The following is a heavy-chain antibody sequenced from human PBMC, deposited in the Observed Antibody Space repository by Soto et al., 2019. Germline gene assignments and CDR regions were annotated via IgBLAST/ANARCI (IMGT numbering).Heavy chain of an antibody. J-gene: IGHJ6*02. CDR2: IIPIFGTA. CDR3: ARASSTGTTHPYYYYYGMDV. D-gene: IGHD1-7*01. CDR1: GGTFSSYA. V-gene: IGHV1-69*06. Sequence: SVKVSCKASGGTFSSYAISWVRQAPGQGLEWMGGIIPIFGTANYAQKFQGRVTITADKSTSTAYMELSSLRSEDTAVYYCARASSTGTTHPYYYYYGMDVWGQGTTVTVSS.